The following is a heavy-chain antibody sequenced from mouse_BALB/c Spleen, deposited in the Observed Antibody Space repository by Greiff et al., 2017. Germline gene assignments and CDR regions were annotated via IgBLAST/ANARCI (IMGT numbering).Heavy chain of an antibody. CDR2: ISNLAYSI. CDR3: ARGRGYAMDC. J-gene: IGHJ4*01. CDR1: GFTFSDYG. Sequence: DVKLVESGGGLVQPGGSRKLSCAASGFTFSDYGMPWVRQAPGKGPEWVAFISNLAYSIYYADTVTGRFTISRENAKNTLYLEMSSLRSEDTAMYYCARGRGYAMDCWGKGTSVTVSS. V-gene: IGHV5-15*02.